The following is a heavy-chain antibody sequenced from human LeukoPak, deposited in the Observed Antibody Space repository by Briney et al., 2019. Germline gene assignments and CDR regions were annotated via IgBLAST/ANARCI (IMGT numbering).Heavy chain of an antibody. V-gene: IGHV3-30*02. D-gene: IGHD4-17*01. Sequence: GGSLRLSCAASGFTFSLYGMHWVRQAPGKGLEWEAFTRYDGSNKDYADSVRGRFTISRDNSKNTLYLQMNSLRAEDTAVYYCAKPRRDYGDYPYYFDYWGQGTLVTVSS. CDR1: GFTFSLYG. CDR2: TRYDGSNK. J-gene: IGHJ4*02. CDR3: AKPRRDYGDYPYYFDY.